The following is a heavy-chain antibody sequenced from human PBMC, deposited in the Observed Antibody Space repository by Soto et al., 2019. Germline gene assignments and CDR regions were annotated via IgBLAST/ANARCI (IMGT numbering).Heavy chain of an antibody. CDR2: ISGGGDRT. D-gene: IGHD3-3*02. J-gene: IGHJ4*02. CDR1: GFTFSSHA. Sequence: PGGSLRLSCAASGFTFSSHAMSWVRQAPGKGLEWVSAISGGGDRTYYGDSVKGRFTISRDNSRNFLYLQMDSLRAEDAAVYYCAKDFPQFRIFDSLDSWGQGALVTAPQ. CDR3: AKDFPQFRIFDSLDS. V-gene: IGHV3-23*01.